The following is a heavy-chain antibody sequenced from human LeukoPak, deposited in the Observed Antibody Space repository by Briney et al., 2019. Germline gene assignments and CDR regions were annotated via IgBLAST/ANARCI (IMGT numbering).Heavy chain of an antibody. CDR2: ISWHSGSI. CDR1: GFTFDNYS. D-gene: IGHD3-22*01. CDR3: AKDLSMIVVAPGY. J-gene: IGHJ4*02. V-gene: IGHV3-9*01. Sequence: GGSLRLSCAASGFTFDNYSMHWVRHAPGKGPEWVSGISWHSGSIGYADSVKGRFTISRDNAKNSLYLQMSSLRAEDTALYYCAKDLSMIVVAPGYWGQGTLVTVSS.